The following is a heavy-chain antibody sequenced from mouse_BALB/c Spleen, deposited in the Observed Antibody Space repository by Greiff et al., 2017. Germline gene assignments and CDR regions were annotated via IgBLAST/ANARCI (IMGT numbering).Heavy chain of an antibody. CDR3: ARTTTVKVYYFDY. J-gene: IGHJ2*01. D-gene: IGHD1-1*01. Sequence: EVKLVESGGGLVKPGGSLKLSCAASGFTFSSYAMSWVRQTPEKRLEWVASISSGGSTYYPDSVKGRFTISRDNARNILYLQMSSLRSEDTAMYYCARTTTVKVYYFDYWGQGTTLTVSS. CDR1: GFTFSSYA. CDR2: ISSGGST. V-gene: IGHV5-6-5*01.